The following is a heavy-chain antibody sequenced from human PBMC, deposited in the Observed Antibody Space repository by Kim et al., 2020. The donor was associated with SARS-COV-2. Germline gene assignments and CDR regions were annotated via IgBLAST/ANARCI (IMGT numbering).Heavy chain of an antibody. V-gene: IGHV1-2*02. CDR2: INPNSGGT. J-gene: IGHJ2*01. Sequence: ASVKVSCKASGYTFTGYYMHWVRQAPGQWLEWMGWINPNSGGTNYAQKFQGRVTMTRDTSISTAYMELSRLRSDDTAVYYCAIDFYYYDSSGPYWYFDLWGRGTLVTVSS. CDR3: AIDFYYYDSSGPYWYFDL. CDR1: GYTFTGYY. D-gene: IGHD3-22*01.